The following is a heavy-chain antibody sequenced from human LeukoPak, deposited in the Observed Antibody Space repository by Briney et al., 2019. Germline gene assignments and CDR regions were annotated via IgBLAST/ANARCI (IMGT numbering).Heavy chain of an antibody. D-gene: IGHD4-17*01. J-gene: IGHJ4*02. Sequence: GGSLRLSCAASGFTFSSYEMNWVRQAPGKGLEWVSYISSSGSTIYYADSVKGRFTISRDNAKNSLYLQMNSLRAEDTAVYYCAREDGDYYFDYWGQGTLVTVSS. CDR2: ISSSGSTI. CDR3: AREDGDYYFDY. CDR1: GFTFSSYE. V-gene: IGHV3-48*03.